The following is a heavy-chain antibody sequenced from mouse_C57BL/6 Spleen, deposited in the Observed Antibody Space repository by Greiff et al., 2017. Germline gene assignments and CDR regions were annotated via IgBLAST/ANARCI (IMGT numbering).Heavy chain of an antibody. V-gene: IGHV5-17*01. CDR3: AKVPIYCYGRTGAMDY. Sequence: EVQGVESGGGLVKPGGSLKLSCAASGFTFSDYGMHWVRQAPEKGLEWVAYISSGSCTIYYADTVKGRFTISRDNAKNTLFLQMTSLRSEDTAMYYCAKVPIYCYGRTGAMDYWGQGTSVTVSS. CDR1: GFTFSDYG. D-gene: IGHD1-1*01. J-gene: IGHJ4*01. CDR2: ISSGSCTI.